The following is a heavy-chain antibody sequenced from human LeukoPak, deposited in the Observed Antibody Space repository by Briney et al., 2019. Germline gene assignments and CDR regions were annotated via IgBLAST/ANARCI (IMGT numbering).Heavy chain of an antibody. D-gene: IGHD6-6*01. J-gene: IGHJ3*02. V-gene: IGHV3-53*01. CDR1: GFTVSSNY. Sequence: GGSLRLSCAASGFTVSSNYMSWVRQAPGKGLEWVSVIYSGGATYYTDSVKGRFTISRDNAKNSLYLQMNSLRAEDTALYYCARDFFVPPSIWGQGTMVTVSS. CDR3: ARDFFVPPSI. CDR2: IYSGGAT.